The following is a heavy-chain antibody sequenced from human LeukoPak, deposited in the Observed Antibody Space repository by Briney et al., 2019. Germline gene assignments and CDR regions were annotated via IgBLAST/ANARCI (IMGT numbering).Heavy chain of an antibody. CDR2: INAGNGDT. CDR1: GYTFTNYA. V-gene: IGHV1-3*03. D-gene: IGHD5-24*01. Sequence: GASVKVSCKASGYTFTNYAIHWVRQAPGQRLEWMGWINAGNGDTKYSQEFQGRVTITRDTSANTAYMELSSLRSEDTAVYYCARDRDGYARFDYWGQGTLVTVSS. CDR3: ARDRDGYARFDY. J-gene: IGHJ4*02.